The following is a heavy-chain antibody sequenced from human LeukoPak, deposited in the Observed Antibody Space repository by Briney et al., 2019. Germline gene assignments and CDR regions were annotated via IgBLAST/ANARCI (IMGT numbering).Heavy chain of an antibody. CDR3: VRSSWDY. V-gene: IGHV3-66*01. CDR2: IYSDGNT. D-gene: IGHD2-15*01. CDR1: GFTVSSNY. J-gene: IGHJ4*02. Sequence: PGGSLRLSCAASGFTVSSNYMSWVRQAPGKGLEWVSVIYSDGNTYYADSVKGRFTISRDISKNTVYLQMNSLRAEDTAVYYCVRSSWDYWGQGILVTVSS.